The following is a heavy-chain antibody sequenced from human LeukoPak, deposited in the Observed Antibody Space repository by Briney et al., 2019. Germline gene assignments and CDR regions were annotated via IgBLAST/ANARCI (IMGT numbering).Heavy chain of an antibody. J-gene: IGHJ4*02. CDR3: ARLWDSSSSLDY. D-gene: IGHD6-6*01. V-gene: IGHV4-59*08. CDR2: IYYSGGT. CDR1: GGSISSYY. Sequence: SETLSLTCTVSGGSISSYYWTWIRQPPGKGLGLEWIGYIYYSGGTNYHPSLKSRVNISTDTSKNQVSLKLSSVTAADTAVYYCARLWDSSSSLDYWGQGTLVTVSS.